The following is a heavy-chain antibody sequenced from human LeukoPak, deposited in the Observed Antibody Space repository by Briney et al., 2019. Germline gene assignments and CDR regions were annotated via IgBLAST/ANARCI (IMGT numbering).Heavy chain of an antibody. D-gene: IGHD6-13*01. CDR2: IYYSGST. V-gene: IGHV4-59*01. CDR1: GGSISSYY. J-gene: IGHJ5*02. CDR3: VRVVGDSSSWGPRWFDP. Sequence: SETLSLTCTVSGGSISSYYWSWIRQPPGKGLEYIGYIYYSGSTNYNPSLKSRVTISVDTSKNQFSLKLSSVTAADTAVYYCVRVVGDSSSWGPRWFDPWGQGTLVTVSS.